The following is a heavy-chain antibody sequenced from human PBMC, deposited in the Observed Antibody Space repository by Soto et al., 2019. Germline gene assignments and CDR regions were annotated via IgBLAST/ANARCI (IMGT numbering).Heavy chain of an antibody. V-gene: IGHV3-15*07. CDR2: VESKADGGTA. J-gene: IGHJ4*02. Sequence: GGSLRLSCAASGFSITNTWMHWVRQAPGKGLEWVGRVESKADGGTADYAAPVKGRFTVSRDDSKNTQYLQMNSLKMEDTAVYYCNSYPDFWGGHTPLWGQGTLVTVSS. CDR3: NSYPDFWGGHTPL. D-gene: IGHD3-3*01. CDR1: GFSITNTW.